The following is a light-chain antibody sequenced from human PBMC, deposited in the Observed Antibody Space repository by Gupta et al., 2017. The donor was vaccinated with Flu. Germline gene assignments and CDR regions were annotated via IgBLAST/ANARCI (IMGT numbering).Light chain of an antibody. Sequence: SPSSLSASLGDRVTITCRPSQNVDNYLNWYQQKMGEAPKLLIYRAFKLQRGVPSRFTGAASGADFTLTINNLQPDDFATYFCQQGYSNPLTFGGGTRVEI. V-gene: IGKV1-39*01. J-gene: IGKJ4*01. CDR3: QQGYSNPLT. CDR2: RAF. CDR1: QNVDNY.